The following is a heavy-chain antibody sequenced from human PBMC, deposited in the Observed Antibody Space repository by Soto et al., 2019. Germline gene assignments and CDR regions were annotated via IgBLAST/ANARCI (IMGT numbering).Heavy chain of an antibody. CDR3: ARGKDDFWSGYLDN. J-gene: IGHJ4*02. D-gene: IGHD3-3*01. CDR1: GYTFTSYG. V-gene: IGHV1-18*01. CDR2: ISADNGNR. Sequence: QVQLVQSGAEVKKPGASVKVSCKASGYTFTSYGISWVRQAPGQGLEWMGWISADNGNRNYAQKFQGRVTMTTDTSANTAYMDLRSLRSADTAVYYCARGKDDFWSGYLDNWGQGTLVTVPS.